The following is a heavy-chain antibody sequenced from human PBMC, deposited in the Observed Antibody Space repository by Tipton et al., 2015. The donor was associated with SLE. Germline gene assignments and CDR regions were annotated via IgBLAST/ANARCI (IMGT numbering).Heavy chain of an antibody. D-gene: IGHD1-26*01. J-gene: IGHJ5*02. CDR3: ARDRIVGSTYNWFAP. Sequence: TLSLTCSLSTGSMKSFFWTWIRQSPGKGLEWIGSVHHSGSTYYNPSLKSRGTISLNTSKNQFSLKLSSVTAADTAVYYCARDRIVGSTYNWFAPCGQRSLVTLSS. CDR2: VHHSGST. CDR1: TGSMKSFF. V-gene: IGHV4-59*12.